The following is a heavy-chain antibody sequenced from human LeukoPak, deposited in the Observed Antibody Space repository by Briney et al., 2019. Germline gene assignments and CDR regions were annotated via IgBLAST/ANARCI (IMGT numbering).Heavy chain of an antibody. J-gene: IGHJ4*02. CDR2: IIPILGIA. D-gene: IGHD2-2*01. CDR3: ARDTRALGYCSSTSCYVFDY. V-gene: IGHV1-69*04. CDR1: GGTFSSDA. Sequence: SVKVSCTASGGTFSSDAISWVRQAPGQGLEWMGRIIPILGIANYATKFQGRVTISQDICMRTAYMELSSLRSEDTAMYYCARDTRALGYCSSTSCYVFDYWGQGTLVTVSS.